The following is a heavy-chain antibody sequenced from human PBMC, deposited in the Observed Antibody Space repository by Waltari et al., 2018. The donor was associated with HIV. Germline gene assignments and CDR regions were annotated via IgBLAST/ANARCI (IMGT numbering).Heavy chain of an antibody. CDR2: IYHSGFT. CDR3: ARGRMTTVTTPPFYHFDL. D-gene: IGHD4-17*01. CDR1: VGSLSGYY. V-gene: IGHV4-34*01. J-gene: IGHJ2*01. Sequence: QEQLQQWGAGLLKSSETLSPTCAVYVGSLSGYYWRWIRQSPGKGLEWIGDIYHSGFTKINPSLKSRVSLSVDTSKNQFSLKLASVTAADTSVYYCARGRMTTVTTPPFYHFDLWGRGSRVIVSA.